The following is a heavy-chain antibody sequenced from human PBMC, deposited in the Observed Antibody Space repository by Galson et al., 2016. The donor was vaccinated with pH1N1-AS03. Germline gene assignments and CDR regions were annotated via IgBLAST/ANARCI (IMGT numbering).Heavy chain of an antibody. J-gene: IGHJ4*02. CDR2: IYFSGRT. CDR3: ARVRSEWLGVNSSWYGIDS. CDR1: AGSLSTYY. Sequence: TLSLTCTVSAGSLSTYYWTWIRQPPGRGLEWIGYIYFSGRTNCSPSLKSRANISLDRSRNQFSLNLNSVTAADTAVYYCARVRSEWLGVNSSWYGIDSWGQGTLVTVSS. D-gene: IGHD2-2*01. V-gene: IGHV4-59*01.